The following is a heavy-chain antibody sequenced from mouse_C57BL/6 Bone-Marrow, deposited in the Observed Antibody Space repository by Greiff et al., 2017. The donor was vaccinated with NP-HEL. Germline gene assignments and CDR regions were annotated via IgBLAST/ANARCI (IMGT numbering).Heavy chain of an antibody. CDR3: ASSGSSLYYFDY. J-gene: IGHJ2*01. Sequence: VQLQQSGAELARPGASVKLSCKASGYTFTSYGISWVKQRTGQGLEWIGEIYPRSGTTYYNEKFKGKATLTADKSSSTAYMELRSLTSEDSAVDFCASSGSSLYYFDYWGQGTTLTVSA. CDR1: GYTFTSYG. CDR2: IYPRSGTT. D-gene: IGHD1-1*01. V-gene: IGHV1-81*01.